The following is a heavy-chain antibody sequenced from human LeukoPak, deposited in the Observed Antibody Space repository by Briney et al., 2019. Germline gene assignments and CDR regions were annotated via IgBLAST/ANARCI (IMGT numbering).Heavy chain of an antibody. CDR1: GFTFSAYG. CDR2: ISSTSDYL. J-gene: IGHJ4*02. V-gene: IGHV3-21*01. Sequence: GGSLRLSCAASGFTFSAYGMHWVRQAPGKGLEWVSSISSTSDYLDHADSLKGRFTISRDNAKKSLYLQMSSLRVEDTAVYYCVRDMSGVVAASTEEYWGQGTLITVSS. CDR3: VRDMSGVVAASTEEY. D-gene: IGHD2-15*01.